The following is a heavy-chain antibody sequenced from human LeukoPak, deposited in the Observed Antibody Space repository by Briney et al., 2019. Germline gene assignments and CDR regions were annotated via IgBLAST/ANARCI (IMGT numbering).Heavy chain of an antibody. CDR2: IYYSGSP. CDR1: GGPISSRHYY. V-gene: IGHV4-39*01. D-gene: IGHD3-22*01. J-gene: IGHJ4*02. Sequence: SETLSLTCIVSGGPISSRHYYWGWIRQPPGKGQEWIVSIYYSGSPYYNASLKSRVTISVHAPKNLYSLKLSPVTAGVTAVYYCARHGKTCYYHSSGYWGQGTVVTVSS. CDR3: ARHGKTCYYHSSGY.